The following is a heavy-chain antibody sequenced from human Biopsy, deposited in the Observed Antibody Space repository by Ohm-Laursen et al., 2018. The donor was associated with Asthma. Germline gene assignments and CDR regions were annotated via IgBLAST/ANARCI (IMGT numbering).Heavy chain of an antibody. CDR1: GYTFNSAG. CDR2: ISVYNGNT. CDR3: ARAVDYSHYYGIDV. Sequence: ASVKVSCKTSGYTFNSAGITWVRQAPGQGPEWMGWISVYNGNTKVAQKLQDRVAMITDTSTSTAYMELRSLRSDDTAVYFCARAVDYSHYYGIDVWGQGTTVTVS. J-gene: IGHJ6*02. V-gene: IGHV1-18*01. D-gene: IGHD3-10*01.